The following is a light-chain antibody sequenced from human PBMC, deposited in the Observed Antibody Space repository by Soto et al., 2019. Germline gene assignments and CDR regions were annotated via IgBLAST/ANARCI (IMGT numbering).Light chain of an antibody. CDR2: END. J-gene: IGLJ1*01. V-gene: IGLV1-51*02. Sequence: QSVLTQPPSVSSAPGQKVTMSFSRGSSTIGNYSVSRHQPLPGTPPKLLIYENDKRPSGIPDRFSGSKSGTSATLGITGLQTGDEADYYCGTWDSSLSIFVFGTGTKVTVL. CDR1: SSTIGNYS. CDR3: GTWDSSLSIFV.